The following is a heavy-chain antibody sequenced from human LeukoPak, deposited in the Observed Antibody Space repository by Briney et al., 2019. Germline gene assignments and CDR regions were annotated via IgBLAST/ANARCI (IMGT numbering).Heavy chain of an antibody. CDR2: IYSTGRS. CDR1: GGSISNYF. Sequence: SETLSLTCTVSGGSISNYFWSWVRQPAGKGLEWIGRIYSTGRSDYNPSLKSRVTTSVDTSKKQFSLKLSSVTAADTAVYYCARLSGYDWESFYDYWGQGTLVTVSS. J-gene: IGHJ4*02. D-gene: IGHD5-12*01. V-gene: IGHV4-4*07. CDR3: ARLSGYDWESFYDY.